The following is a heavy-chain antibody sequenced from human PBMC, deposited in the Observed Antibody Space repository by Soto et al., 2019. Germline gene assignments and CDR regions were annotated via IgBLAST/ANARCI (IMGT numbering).Heavy chain of an antibody. CDR3: ARDDDYADTELAS. J-gene: IGHJ4*02. Sequence: QVQLVESGGGVVQPGRSLRLSCAASGFAFSSHGMHWVRQAPGKGLEWVAVIVREGSETHYADSVKGRFTISRDNSKNTLYLEMKSLRAEVAAVYSCARDDDYADTELASWGQGTLVTVSS. CDR1: GFAFSSHG. V-gene: IGHV3-33*01. D-gene: IGHD4-17*01. CDR2: IVREGSET.